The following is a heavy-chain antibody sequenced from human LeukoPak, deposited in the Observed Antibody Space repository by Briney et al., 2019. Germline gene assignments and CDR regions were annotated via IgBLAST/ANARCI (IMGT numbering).Heavy chain of an antibody. CDR2: ISGSDGTT. J-gene: IGHJ4*02. CDR1: GFTFSIYA. CDR3: AKDLWPLGTTGFFDY. Sequence: GGSLRLSCAASGFTFSIYAMSWVRQAPGEGLEWVALISGSDGTTYYRDSVKGRFTISRDNSKNTVYLQMDSLRGEDTAIYYCAKDLWPLGTTGFFDYWGLGTVVTASS. D-gene: IGHD4-17*01. V-gene: IGHV3-23*01.